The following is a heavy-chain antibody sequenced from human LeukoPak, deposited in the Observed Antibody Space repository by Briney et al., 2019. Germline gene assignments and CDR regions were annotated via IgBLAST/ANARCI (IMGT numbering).Heavy chain of an antibody. D-gene: IGHD3-16*01. V-gene: IGHV3-72*01. CDR2: IRKKPAGYTT. J-gene: IGHJ3*01. CDR3: TREGGEGDF. Sequence: PGGSLRLSCAASGFIFSAYIMDWVRQAPGKGLEWIGRIRKKPAGYTTAYAASVKGRFVISRDDSKDSVFLQMNRLETEDTAVYYCTREGGEGDFWGQGTMVTVSS. CDR1: GFIFSAYI.